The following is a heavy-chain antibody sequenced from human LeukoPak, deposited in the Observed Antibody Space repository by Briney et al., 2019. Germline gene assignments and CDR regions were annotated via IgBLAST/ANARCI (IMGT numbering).Heavy chain of an antibody. J-gene: IGHJ4*02. CDR1: GYTFTGYY. CDR2: INPNSGGT. CDR3: ARSAYSSGWYYFDY. V-gene: IGHV1-2*02. D-gene: IGHD6-19*01. Sequence: ASVKVSCEASGYTFTGYYMHWVRQAPGQGLEWMGWINPNSGGTNYAQKFQGRVTMTRDTSISTAYMELSRLRSDDTAVYYCARSAYSSGWYYFDYWGQGTLVTVSS.